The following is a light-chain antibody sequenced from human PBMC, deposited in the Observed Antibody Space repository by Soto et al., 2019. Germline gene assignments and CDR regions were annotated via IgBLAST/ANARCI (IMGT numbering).Light chain of an antibody. J-gene: IGKJ1*01. CDR3: QQYNNWPRT. CDR2: DAS. CDR1: QSVSSN. Sequence: EIVMTQSPATLSVSPGERVTLSCRASQSVSSNLAWYQQKPGQTPRLLIYDASTGATGIPARFSGSGSGTEFTLTISSLQSEDFAVYYCQQYNNWPRTFG. V-gene: IGKV3-15*01.